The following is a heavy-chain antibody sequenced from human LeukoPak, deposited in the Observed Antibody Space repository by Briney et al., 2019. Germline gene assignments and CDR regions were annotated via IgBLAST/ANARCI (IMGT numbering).Heavy chain of an antibody. CDR2: IKEDGSVK. CDR3: ARGGFGEFFYYYMDV. CDR1: GFTFSSSW. V-gene: IGHV3-7*01. Sequence: GGSLRLSCVASGFTFSSSWMNWVRQTPGKGLEWVANIKEDGSVKNYVDSVKGRFTISRDNAKNSLYLQINCLRAEDTAVYYCARGGFGEFFYYYMDVWGKGTTVTVSS. J-gene: IGHJ6*03. D-gene: IGHD3-10*01.